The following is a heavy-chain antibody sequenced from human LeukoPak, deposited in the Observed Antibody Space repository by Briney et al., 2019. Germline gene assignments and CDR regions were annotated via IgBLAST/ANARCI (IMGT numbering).Heavy chain of an antibody. D-gene: IGHD6-19*01. CDR2: ISWNSGSI. CDR3: AKDNSIRGDIAVAGTDY. J-gene: IGHJ4*02. CDR1: GFTFDDYA. Sequence: GGSLRLSCAASGFTFDDYAMHWVRQAPGKGLEWVSGISWNSGSIGYADSVKGRFTISRDNAKNSLYLQMNSLRAEDTALYYCAKDNSIRGDIAVAGTDYWGQGTLVTVSS. V-gene: IGHV3-9*01.